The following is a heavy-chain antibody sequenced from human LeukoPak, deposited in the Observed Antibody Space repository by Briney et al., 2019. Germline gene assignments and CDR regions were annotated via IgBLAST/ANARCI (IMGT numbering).Heavy chain of an antibody. V-gene: IGHV3-21*01. J-gene: IGHJ3*02. CDR3: ARIYSRGGGNDALDI. Sequence: SVNGRFTISRDNAKNSLYLQMNSRRAEDTAVYYCARIYSRGGGNDALDIWGQGTMVSVSS. D-gene: IGHD6-19*01.